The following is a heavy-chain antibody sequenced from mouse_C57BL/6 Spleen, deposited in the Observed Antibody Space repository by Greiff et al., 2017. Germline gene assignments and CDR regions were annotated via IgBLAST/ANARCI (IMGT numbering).Heavy chain of an antibody. J-gene: IGHJ2*01. D-gene: IGHD3-2*02. Sequence: EVMLVESEGGLVQPGSSMKLSCTASGFTFSDYYMAWVRQVPEKGLEWVANINYDGSSTYYLGSLKSRFIISRDNANNILYLQMSSLKSEDTATYYCARDSSGYPFYFDYWGQGTTLTVSS. V-gene: IGHV5-16*01. CDR2: INYDGSST. CDR3: ARDSSGYPFYFDY. CDR1: GFTFSDYY.